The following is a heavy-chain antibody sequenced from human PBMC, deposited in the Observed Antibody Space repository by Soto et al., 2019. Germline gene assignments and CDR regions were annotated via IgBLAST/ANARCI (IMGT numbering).Heavy chain of an antibody. D-gene: IGHD2-8*01. V-gene: IGHV4-31*03. CDR1: GGYISSGGNY. CDR2: IYYTGHT. J-gene: IGHJ4*02. Sequence: PSETLSLTCSVSGGYISSGGNYWSWIRQHPGKGLEWIGFIYYTGHTKYNAALKSRVSISGDMSKNQFSLTLTSVTAADTAVYYCAREDINESFFDSWGPGILVTVSS. CDR3: AREDINESFFDS.